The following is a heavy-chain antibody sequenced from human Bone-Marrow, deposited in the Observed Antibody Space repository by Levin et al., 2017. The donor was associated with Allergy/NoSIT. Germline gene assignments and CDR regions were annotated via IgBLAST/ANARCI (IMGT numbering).Heavy chain of an antibody. J-gene: IGHJ4*02. V-gene: IGHV3-21*01. CDR2: ISSGGSAI. CDR1: GFTFSTYT. Sequence: PGGSLRLSCAASGFTFSTYTMTWVRQAPGKGLDFVSSISSGGSAISSADSVKGRFTISRDNAKNSLYLQLDSLRVEDTAVDYCGMLGGYWGQGTLVTVSS. D-gene: IGHD2-15*01. CDR3: GMLGGY.